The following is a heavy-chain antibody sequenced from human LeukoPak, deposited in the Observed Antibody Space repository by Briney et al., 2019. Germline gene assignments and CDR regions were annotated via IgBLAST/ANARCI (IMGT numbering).Heavy chain of an antibody. V-gene: IGHV3-7*01. CDR3: AITGGYYYYNMDV. J-gene: IGHJ6*03. Sequence: GGSLRLSCAASGFTFSSYWMSWVRQAPGKGLEWVANIKQDGSEKYYVDSVKGRFTISRDNAKNSLYLQMNSLRAEDTAVYYCAITGGYYYYNMDVWDKGTKVTVAS. CDR2: IKQDGSEK. CDR1: GFTFSSYW. D-gene: IGHD1-20*01.